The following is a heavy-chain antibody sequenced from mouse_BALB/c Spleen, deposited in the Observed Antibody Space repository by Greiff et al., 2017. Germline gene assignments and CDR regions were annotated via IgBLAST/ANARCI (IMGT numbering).Heavy chain of an antibody. V-gene: IGHV5-9-4*01. CDR2: ISSGGSYT. J-gene: IGHJ1*01. CDR3: ARDRGLRWYFDV. Sequence: VKLVESGGGLVKPGGSLKLSCAASGFTFSSYAMSWVRQSPEKRLEWVAEISSGGSYTYYPDTVTGRFTISRDNAKNTLYLEMSSLRSEDTAMYYCARDRGLRWYFDVWGAGTTVTVSS. CDR1: GFTFSSYA. D-gene: IGHD1-1*01.